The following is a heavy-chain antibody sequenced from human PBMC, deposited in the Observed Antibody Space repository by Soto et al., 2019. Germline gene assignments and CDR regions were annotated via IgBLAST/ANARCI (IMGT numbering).Heavy chain of an antibody. D-gene: IGHD6-25*01. V-gene: IGHV3-23*01. CDR2: ISTGGGST. CDR3: ARSREIIASAGSFDY. Sequence: EVQLLESGGGLVQPGGCLRLSCAASGFTFSSHVMSWVRQAPGKGLEWVSGISTGGGSTDYADSAKGRFTISRDNSKNTLHLQMKSLRAEDTAVYYCARSREIIASAGSFDYWGQGTLVTVSS. J-gene: IGHJ4*02. CDR1: GFTFSSHV.